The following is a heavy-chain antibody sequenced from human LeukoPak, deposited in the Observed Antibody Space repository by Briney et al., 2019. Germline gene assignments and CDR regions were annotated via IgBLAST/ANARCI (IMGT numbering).Heavy chain of an antibody. J-gene: IGHJ4*02. Sequence: SETLSLTCTVSGGSISSYYWSWIRQPLGKGLEWIGYIYYSGSTNYNPSLKSRVTISVDTSKNQFSLKLSSVTAADTAVYYCARVKEVGATTVLDYWGQGTLVTVSS. V-gene: IGHV4-59*01. D-gene: IGHD1-26*01. CDR1: GGSISSYY. CDR2: IYYSGST. CDR3: ARVKEVGATTVLDY.